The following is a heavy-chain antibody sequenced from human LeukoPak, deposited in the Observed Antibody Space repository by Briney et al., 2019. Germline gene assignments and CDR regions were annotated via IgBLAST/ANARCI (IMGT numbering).Heavy chain of an antibody. D-gene: IGHD3-3*01. V-gene: IGHV3-66*01. J-gene: IGHJ3*02. CDR2: IYSGGMT. CDR1: GFTFSSYA. Sequence: AGGSLRLSCAASGFTFSSYAMTWVRQAPGTGLEWVSVIYSGGMTDYADSVKGRFTVSRDNSKNTVYLHMNSLRAEDTAVYYCARDSSFGRYTSDIWGQGTMVTVSS. CDR3: ARDSSFGRYTSDI.